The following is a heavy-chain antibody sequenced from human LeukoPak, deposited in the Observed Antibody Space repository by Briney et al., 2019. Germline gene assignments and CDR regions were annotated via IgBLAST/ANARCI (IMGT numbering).Heavy chain of an antibody. CDR2: IYSGGST. D-gene: IGHD6-19*01. CDR1: GFTFSSYE. J-gene: IGHJ4*02. CDR3: ARRSSGWDYYFDY. Sequence: GGSLRLSCAASGFTFSSYEMNWVRQAPGKGLEWVSVIYSGGSTYYADSVKGRFTTSRDNSKNTLYLQMNSLRAEDTAVYYCARRSSGWDYYFDYWGQGTLVTVSS. V-gene: IGHV3-66*01.